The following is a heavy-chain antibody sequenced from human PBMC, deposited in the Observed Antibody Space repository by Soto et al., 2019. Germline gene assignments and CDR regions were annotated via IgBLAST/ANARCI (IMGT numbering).Heavy chain of an antibody. CDR2: MNPESGST. CDR1: GYTFNTYD. V-gene: IGHV1-8*01. J-gene: IGHJ6*02. D-gene: IGHD3-22*01. Sequence: RASVKVSCKASGYTFNTYDINWVRQATGQGLEWMGWMNPESGSTGFAQSFQGRITLTRNTSLNTVYMEVSSLTNEGTAVYFCARSGGSGYYSAHYYGMDVWGPGTTVTVSS. CDR3: ARSGGSGYYSAHYYGMDV.